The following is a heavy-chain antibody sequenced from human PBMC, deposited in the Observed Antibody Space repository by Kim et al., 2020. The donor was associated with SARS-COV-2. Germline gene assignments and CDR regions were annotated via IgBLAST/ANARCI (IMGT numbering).Heavy chain of an antibody. CDR1: GFTFSSYG. D-gene: IGHD3-22*01. CDR3: ARDRVLVVSLFDRPTDAFDI. J-gene: IGHJ3*02. CDR2: IWYDGSNK. V-gene: IGHV3-33*01. Sequence: GGSLRLSCAASGFTFSSYGMHWVRQAPGKGLEWVAVIWYDGSNKYYADSVKGRFTISRDNSKNTLYLQMNSLRAEDTAVYYCARDRVLVVSLFDRPTDAFDIWGQGTMVTVSS.